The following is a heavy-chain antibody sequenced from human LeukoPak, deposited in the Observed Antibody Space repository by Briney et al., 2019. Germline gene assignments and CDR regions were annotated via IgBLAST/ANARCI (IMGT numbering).Heavy chain of an antibody. D-gene: IGHD3-22*01. V-gene: IGHV1-8*01. J-gene: IGHJ5*02. CDR3: ARVRRVVTRWFDP. CDR2: MNPNSGNT. CDR1: GYTFTSYD. Sequence: ASVKVSCKASGYTFTSYDINWVRQATGQGLEWMGWMNPNSGNTGYAQKFQGRVTMTRNTSISTAYMELSSLGSEDTAVYYCARVRRVVTRWFDPWGQGTLVTVSS.